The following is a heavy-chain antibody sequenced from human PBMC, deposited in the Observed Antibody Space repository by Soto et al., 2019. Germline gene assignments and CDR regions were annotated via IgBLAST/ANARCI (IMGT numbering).Heavy chain of an antibody. CDR3: ARDKEEGYCSGGSCYPYWYFDL. J-gene: IGHJ2*01. V-gene: IGHV1-69*01. D-gene: IGHD2-15*01. Sequence: QVQLVQSGAEVKKPGSSVKVSCKASGGTFSSYAISWVRQAPGQGLEWMGGIIPSFGTANYAQKFQGRVTITADESTSTAYMELSSLRSEDTAVYYCARDKEEGYCSGGSCYPYWYFDLWGRGTLVTVSS. CDR2: IIPSFGTA. CDR1: GGTFSSYA.